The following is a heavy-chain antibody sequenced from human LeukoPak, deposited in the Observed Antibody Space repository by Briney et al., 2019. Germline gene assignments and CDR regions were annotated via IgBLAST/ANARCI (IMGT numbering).Heavy chain of an antibody. D-gene: IGHD6-13*01. CDR1: GGSISSGGYY. Sequence: PSETLSLTCTVSGGSISSGGYYWSWIRQPPGKGLEWIGYIYHSGSTYYNPSLKSRVTISVDRSKNQFSLKLSSVTAADTAVYYCARAPGIARGAFDYWGQGTLVTVSS. CDR2: IYHSGST. J-gene: IGHJ4*02. CDR3: ARAPGIARGAFDY. V-gene: IGHV4-30-2*01.